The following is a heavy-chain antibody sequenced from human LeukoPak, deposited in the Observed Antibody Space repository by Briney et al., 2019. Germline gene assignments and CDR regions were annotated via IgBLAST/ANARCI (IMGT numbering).Heavy chain of an antibody. CDR2: ISSSSSYI. CDR3: TRVTNYDILTGYLDY. D-gene: IGHD3-9*01. CDR1: GFTFSSYS. J-gene: IGHJ4*02. V-gene: IGHV3-21*01. Sequence: PGGSLRLSCAASGFTFSSYSMNWVRQAPGKGLEWVSSISSSSSYIYYADSVKGRFTNSRDNAKNSLYLQMNSLRAEDTAVYYCTRVTNYDILTGYLDYWGQGTLVTASS.